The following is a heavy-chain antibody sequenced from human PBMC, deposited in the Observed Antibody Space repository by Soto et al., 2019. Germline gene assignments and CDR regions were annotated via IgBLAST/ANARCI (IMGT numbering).Heavy chain of an antibody. CDR1: GASISSGDYF. CDR2: IYDSGSS. CDR3: ARHSTDYYDSSGDPNDAFDI. J-gene: IGHJ3*02. V-gene: IGHV4-30-4*01. D-gene: IGHD3-22*01. Sequence: SETLSLTCTVSGASISSGDYFWSWIRQSPGKGLEWIGYIYDSGSSYYNPSLKSRVTMSVDTSRNQFSLKLSSVTAADTAVYYCARHSTDYYDSSGDPNDAFDIWGQGTMVTVSS.